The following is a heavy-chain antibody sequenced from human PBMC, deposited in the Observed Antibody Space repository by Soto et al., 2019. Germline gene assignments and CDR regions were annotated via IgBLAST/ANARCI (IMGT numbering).Heavy chain of an antibody. D-gene: IGHD3-10*01. Sequence: EVQLVESGGGLVKPGGSLRLSCAASGFTFSNAWMSWVRQAPGKGLEWVGRIKSKTDGGTTDYAAPVKGRFTISRDDSKNTLYLQMNSLKTEDTAVYYCTLRYYYYGSGSYYYGMDVWGQGTTVTVSS. V-gene: IGHV3-15*01. J-gene: IGHJ6*02. CDR2: IKSKTDGGTT. CDR1: GFTFSNAW. CDR3: TLRYYYYGSGSYYYGMDV.